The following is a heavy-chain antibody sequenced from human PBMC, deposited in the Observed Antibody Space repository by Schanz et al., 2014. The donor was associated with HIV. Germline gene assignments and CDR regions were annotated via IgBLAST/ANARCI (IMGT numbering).Heavy chain of an antibody. CDR2: KPNNGTNN. D-gene: IGHD3-22*01. J-gene: IGHJ4*02. CDR1: GFTFSDYS. Sequence: QVQLGQSGGGVVQPGRSLRLSCAASGFTFSDYSMHWVRXXXXXXXGGRHQKPNNGTNNIYAGSVKDRFTISRDNAKNTLYVQIRSLRNEDTAVYYCVKGERIGYRIEVTGPTFDYWGQGTLVTVSS. V-gene: IGHV3-30-3*01. CDR3: VKGERIGYRIEVTGPTFDY.